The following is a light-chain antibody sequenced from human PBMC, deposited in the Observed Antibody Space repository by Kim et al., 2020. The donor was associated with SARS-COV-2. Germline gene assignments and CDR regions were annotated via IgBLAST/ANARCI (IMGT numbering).Light chain of an antibody. CDR1: SLRSYY. CDR2: GRN. CDR3: QSRDSGGNVV. J-gene: IGLJ2*01. Sequence: SSELTQDPAVSVALGQTVRITCQGASLRSYYATWYQQKPRQAPLLVFFGRNNRPSGIPDRFSGSTSGNTASLIISGAQAEDEADFYCQSRDSGGNVVFGGGTKLTVL. V-gene: IGLV3-19*01.